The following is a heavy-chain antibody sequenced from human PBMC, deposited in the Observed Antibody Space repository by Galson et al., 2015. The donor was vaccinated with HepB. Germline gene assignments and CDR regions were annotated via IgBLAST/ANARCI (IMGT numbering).Heavy chain of an antibody. CDR3: ARRGDGFDY. CDR1: AFIFTNYW. J-gene: IGHJ4*02. Sequence: QSGAEVKKPGESLKISCKGSAFIFTNYWIGWVRQMPGKGLEWMGIIYPDDSETRYSPSFQGQVTISADQPISTAYLQWSSLKASDTAMYYCARRGDGFDYWGQGTLVTVSS. V-gene: IGHV5-51*04. CDR2: IYPDDSET. D-gene: IGHD5-24*01.